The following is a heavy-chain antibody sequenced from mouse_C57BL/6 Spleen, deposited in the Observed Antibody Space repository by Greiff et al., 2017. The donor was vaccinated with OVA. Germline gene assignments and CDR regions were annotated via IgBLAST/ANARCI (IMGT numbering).Heavy chain of an antibody. D-gene: IGHD1-1*01. J-gene: IGHJ2*01. CDR3: ARWGDYYGSMYYFDY. V-gene: IGHV1-72*01. CDR2: IDPYSGGT. CDR1: GYTFTSYW. Sequence: QVQLQQPGAELVKPGASVKLSCKASGYTFTSYWMHWVKQRPGRGLEWIGRIDPYSGGTKYNEKFKSKATLTVDKPSSTAYMQLSSLTSEDSAVYYCARWGDYYGSMYYFDYWGQGTTLTVSS.